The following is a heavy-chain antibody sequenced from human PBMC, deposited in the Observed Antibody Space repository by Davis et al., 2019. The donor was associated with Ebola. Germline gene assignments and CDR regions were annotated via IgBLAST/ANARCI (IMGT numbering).Heavy chain of an antibody. CDR3: AKVHPPTTVTTGWLDP. Sequence: PGGSLRLSCAASGFIFSSYAMSWVRQAPGKGLEWVSSISVRSITYHADSVKGRFTISRDNSKNTLYLQMKSLRAEDTAVYYCAKVHPPTTVTTGWLDPWGQGTLVTVSS. D-gene: IGHD4-17*01. CDR2: ISVRSIT. CDR1: GFIFSSYA. J-gene: IGHJ5*02. V-gene: IGHV3-23*01.